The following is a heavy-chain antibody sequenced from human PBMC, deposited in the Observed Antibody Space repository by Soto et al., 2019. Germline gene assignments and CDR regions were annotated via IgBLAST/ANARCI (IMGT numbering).Heavy chain of an antibody. D-gene: IGHD3-22*01. CDR2: IYYSGST. Sequence: QLQLQESGPGLVKPSETLSLTCTVSGGSISSSSYYWGWIRQPPGKGLEWIGSIYYSGSTYYNPSLKSRGPIAVDTSKNLFSLKLSSVTAADTAVYYCARLFRVHNYYESSGYYYGFYYFDYWGQGALVTVSS. V-gene: IGHV4-39*01. J-gene: IGHJ4*02. CDR3: ARLFRVHNYYESSGYYYGFYYFDY. CDR1: GGSISSSSYY.